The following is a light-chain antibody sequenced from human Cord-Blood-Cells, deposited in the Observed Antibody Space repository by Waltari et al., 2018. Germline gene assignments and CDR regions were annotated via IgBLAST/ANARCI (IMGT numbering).Light chain of an antibody. CDR1: QSVSSN. Sequence: EIVMTHSPATLSVSPGERATLSCRASQSVSSNLAWYQQKPGQAPRLLIYGASTRATGIPARFSGSVSGTEFTLTISSLQSEDFAVYYCQQYNNWPPYSFGQGTKLEIK. CDR3: QQYNNWPPYS. CDR2: GAS. V-gene: IGKV3-15*01. J-gene: IGKJ2*03.